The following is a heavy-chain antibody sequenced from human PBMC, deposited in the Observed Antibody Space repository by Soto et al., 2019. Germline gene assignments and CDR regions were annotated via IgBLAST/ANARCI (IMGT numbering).Heavy chain of an antibody. CDR1: GFTFSNAW. D-gene: IGHD3-22*01. V-gene: IGHV3-15*01. J-gene: IGHJ4*02. CDR3: TTAFFDSSGYYHDY. CDR2: IKSKTDGGTI. Sequence: PGGSLRLSCAASGFTFSNAWMSWVRQAPGKGLEWVGRIKSKTDGGTIDYAAPVKGRFTISRDDSKNTLYLQMNSLKTEDTAVYYCTTAFFDSSGYYHDYWGQGTLVTVSS.